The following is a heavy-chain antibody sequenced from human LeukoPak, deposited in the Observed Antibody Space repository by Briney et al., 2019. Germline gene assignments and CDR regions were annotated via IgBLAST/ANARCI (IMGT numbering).Heavy chain of an antibody. CDR2: IDQDGSVR. J-gene: IGHJ4*02. Sequence: QPGGSLRLSCVASGFTFSSFWMSWVRQAPGKGLEYVANIDQDGSVRNYVDSVKGRFIISRDNAKNSLYLQMDSLRAEDTAVHFCARDPGSSSFDYWGLGTPVTVSS. D-gene: IGHD6-13*01. V-gene: IGHV3-7*01. CDR1: GFTFSSFW. CDR3: ARDPGSSSFDY.